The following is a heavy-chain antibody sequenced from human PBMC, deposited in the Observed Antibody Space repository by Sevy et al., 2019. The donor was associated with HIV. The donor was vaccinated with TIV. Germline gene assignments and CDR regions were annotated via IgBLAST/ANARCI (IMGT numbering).Heavy chain of an antibody. CDR1: GGSISSGSYY. CDR3: ARTDYYDSILGAFDI. J-gene: IGHJ3*02. CDR2: IYTSGST. Sequence: SETLSLTCTVSGGSISSGSYYWNWIRQPAGKGLEWIGRIYTSGSTNYNPSLKSRVTMSVDTSKNQFSLKLSSVTAADTAVYYCARTDYYDSILGAFDIWGQGTMVTVSS. D-gene: IGHD3-22*01. V-gene: IGHV4-61*02.